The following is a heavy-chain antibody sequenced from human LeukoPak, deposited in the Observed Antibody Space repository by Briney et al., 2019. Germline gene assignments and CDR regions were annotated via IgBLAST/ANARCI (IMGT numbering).Heavy chain of an antibody. D-gene: IGHD6-19*01. CDR1: GYTFTSYA. Sequence: ASVKVSCKAPGYTFTSYAIHWVRQAPGQRLEWMGLINAANGNTRYSQTFQDRVTITRDTSASTAYVELSSLRSEDTAVYYCARAYDSGCDYWGQGTLVTVSS. J-gene: IGHJ4*02. CDR2: INAANGNT. V-gene: IGHV1-3*01. CDR3: ARAYDSGCDY.